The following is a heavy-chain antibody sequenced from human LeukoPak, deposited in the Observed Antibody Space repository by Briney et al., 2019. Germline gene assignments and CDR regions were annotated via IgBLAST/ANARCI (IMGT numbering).Heavy chain of an antibody. J-gene: IGHJ4*02. V-gene: IGHV1-8*03. CDR3: ARGPPSRGAEYQLLYY. CDR2: MNPNSGNT. Sequence: EASVKVSCKASGYTFTSYDINWVRQATGQGLEWMGWMNPNSGNTGYAQKFQGRVTITRNTSISTAYMELSSLRSEDTAVYYCARGPPSRGAEYQLLYYWGQGTLVTVSS. CDR1: GYTFTSYD. D-gene: IGHD2-2*01.